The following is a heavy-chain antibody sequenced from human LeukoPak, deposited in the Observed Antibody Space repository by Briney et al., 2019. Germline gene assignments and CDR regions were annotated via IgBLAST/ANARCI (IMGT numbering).Heavy chain of an antibody. CDR2: MNPNSGNT. CDR3: ARGGQWLVDY. CDR1: GYTFTSYG. Sequence: ASVKVSCKASGYTFTSYGISWVRQAPGQGLEWMGWMNPNSGNTGYAQKFQGRVTITRNTSISTAYMELSSLRSEDTAVYYCARGGQWLVDYWGQGTLVTVSS. J-gene: IGHJ4*02. V-gene: IGHV1-8*03. D-gene: IGHD6-19*01.